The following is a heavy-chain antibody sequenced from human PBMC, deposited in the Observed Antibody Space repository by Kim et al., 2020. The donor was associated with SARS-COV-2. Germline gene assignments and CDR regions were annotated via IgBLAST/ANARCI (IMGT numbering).Heavy chain of an antibody. J-gene: IGHJ6*02. Sequence: GGSLRLSCVASGFTVSSNYMSWVRQAPGKGLEWVAVIYSGGSTYYADYVKGGFTISRHNSKNTLYLQMNSLRAEDTAVYYCARDTPRRGYCSSTSCTKTRGMDVWGQGTTVTISS. CDR3: ARDTPRRGYCSSTSCTKTRGMDV. D-gene: IGHD2-2*01. CDR1: GFTVSSNY. V-gene: IGHV3-53*04. CDR2: IYSGGST.